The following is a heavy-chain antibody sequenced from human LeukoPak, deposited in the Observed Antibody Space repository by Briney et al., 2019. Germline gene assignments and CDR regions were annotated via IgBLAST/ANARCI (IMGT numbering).Heavy chain of an antibody. CDR3: AKDTRYSNYAGGSFDI. Sequence: SLRLSCAASGFTFDDYAMHWVRQAPGKGLEWVSGISWNSGGTGYADSVKGRVTISRDNAKNSLYLQMNSLRVEDTALYYCAKDTRYSNYAGGSFDIWGQGTMVTVSS. D-gene: IGHD4-11*01. J-gene: IGHJ3*02. CDR2: ISWNSGGT. V-gene: IGHV3-9*01. CDR1: GFTFDDYA.